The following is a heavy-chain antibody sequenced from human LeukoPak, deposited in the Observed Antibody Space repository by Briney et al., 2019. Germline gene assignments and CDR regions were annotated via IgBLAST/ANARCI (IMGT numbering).Heavy chain of an antibody. Sequence: SETLSLTCAVYGGSFSGYYWSWIRQPPGKGLEWIGEINHSGSTNYNPSLKSRVTISVDTSKNQFSLKLSSVTAADTAVYYCARGQVPGFGGSYHRTNWFAPWGQGTLVTVSS. J-gene: IGHJ5*02. D-gene: IGHD3-16*01. V-gene: IGHV4-34*01. CDR1: GGSFSGYY. CDR3: ARGQVPGFGGSYHRTNWFAP. CDR2: INHSGST.